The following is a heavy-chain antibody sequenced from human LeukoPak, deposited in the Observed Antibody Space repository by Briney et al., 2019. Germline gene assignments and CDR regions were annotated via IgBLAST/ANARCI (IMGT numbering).Heavy chain of an antibody. CDR2: INPDSGYT. V-gene: IGHV1-2*02. J-gene: IGHJ6*02. Sequence: ASVKVSCKACGFTFTDYYIHWVRQAPGQGLEWVGCINPDSGYTIYAQQFQGRVSLTRDTSISTAYMEVRRLTSDDTAVYYCARGSILLNYYAMDVWGQGTTVTVSS. CDR3: ARGSILLNYYAMDV. CDR1: GFTFTDYY.